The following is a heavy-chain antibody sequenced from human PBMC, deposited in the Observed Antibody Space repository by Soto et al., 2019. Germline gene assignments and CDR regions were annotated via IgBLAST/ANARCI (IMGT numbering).Heavy chain of an antibody. D-gene: IGHD2-2*01. CDR1: GFTFSSYG. CDR2: IWYDGSNK. J-gene: IGHJ6*01. CDR3: ARDLRYCSSTSCYGVGYYYGMDV. V-gene: IGHV3-33*01. Sequence: SLRLSCAASGFTFSSYGMHWVRQAPGKGLEWVAVIWYDGSNKYYADSVKGRFTISRDNSKNTLYLQMNSLRAEDTAVYYCARDLRYCSSTSCYGVGYYYGMDVWGQGT.